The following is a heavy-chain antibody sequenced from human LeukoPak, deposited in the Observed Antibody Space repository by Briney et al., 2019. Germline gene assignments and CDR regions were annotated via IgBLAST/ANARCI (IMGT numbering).Heavy chain of an antibody. CDR3: ARDLEGIAVAGLNWFDP. J-gene: IGHJ5*02. D-gene: IGHD6-19*01. Sequence: ASVTVSCTASGYTFTSYGISWVRQAPGQGLEWMGWISAYNGNTNYAQKLQGRVTMTTDTSTSTAYMELRSLRSDDTAVYYCARDLEGIAVAGLNWFDPWGQGTLVTVSS. V-gene: IGHV1-18*01. CDR2: ISAYNGNT. CDR1: GYTFTSYG.